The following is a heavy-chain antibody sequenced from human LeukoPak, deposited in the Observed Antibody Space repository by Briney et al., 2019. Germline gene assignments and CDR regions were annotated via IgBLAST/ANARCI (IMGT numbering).Heavy chain of an antibody. D-gene: IGHD5-24*01. V-gene: IGHV1-69*05. J-gene: IGHJ4*02. CDR3: ARDYTPRDGYEWYDY. CDR2: IIPIFGTA. CDR1: GYTFTSYG. Sequence: ASVKVSCKASGYTFTSYGISWVRQAPGQGLEWMGRIIPIFGTANYAQKFQGRVTITTDESTSTAYMELSSLRSEDTAVYYCARDYTPRDGYEWYDYWGQGTLVTVSS.